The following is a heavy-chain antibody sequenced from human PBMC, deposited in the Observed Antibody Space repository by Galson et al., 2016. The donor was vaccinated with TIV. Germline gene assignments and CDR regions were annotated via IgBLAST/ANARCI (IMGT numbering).Heavy chain of an antibody. CDR3: ARDGIDGMDV. D-gene: IGHD1-1*01. Sequence: QSPGKGLEWIGDISHRGSPNYNPSLEGRVTISEDTSRNHLSLSLKSVTVADTAVYFCARDGIDGMDVWGQGTTVIVSS. CDR2: ISHRGSP. J-gene: IGHJ6*02. V-gene: IGHV4-34*01.